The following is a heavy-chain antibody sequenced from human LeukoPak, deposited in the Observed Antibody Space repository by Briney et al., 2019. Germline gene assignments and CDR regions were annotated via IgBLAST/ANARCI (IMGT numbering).Heavy chain of an antibody. CDR1: GFTFSSYE. J-gene: IGHJ4*02. CDR2: ISSSGSTI. V-gene: IGHV3-48*03. CDR3: ARDKLLWFGELHLFFDY. Sequence: GGSLRLSCAASGFTFSSYEMNWVRQAPGKGLEWVSYISSSGSTIYYADSVKGRFTISRDNSKNTLYLQMNGLRAEDTAVYYCARDKLLWFGELHLFFDYRGQGTLVTVSS. D-gene: IGHD3-10*01.